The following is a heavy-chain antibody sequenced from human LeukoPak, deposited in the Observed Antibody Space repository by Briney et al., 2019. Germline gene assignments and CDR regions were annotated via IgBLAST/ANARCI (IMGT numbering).Heavy chain of an antibody. CDR3: ARDPQCVPFGELLEVSL. V-gene: IGHV3-33*08. CDR1: GFTFSSYW. Sequence: GGSLRLSCAASGFTFSSYWMSWVRQAPGKGLEWVAGIWYDGSNKYYADSVKGRFTISRDNDKNSLYLQMNSLRAEDTAVYYCARDPQCVPFGELLEVSLWGQGTLVTVSS. CDR2: IWYDGSNK. J-gene: IGHJ4*02. D-gene: IGHD3-10*01.